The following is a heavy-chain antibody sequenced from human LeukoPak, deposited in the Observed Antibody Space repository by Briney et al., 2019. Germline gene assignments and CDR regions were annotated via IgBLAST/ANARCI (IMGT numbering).Heavy chain of an antibody. CDR3: ARDWGFCASTSCPTSNY. CDR2: IWPDGSNK. J-gene: IGHJ4*02. V-gene: IGHV3-33*01. CDR1: GFAFSSYS. Sequence: GGSLRLSCEAAGFAFSSYSMHWVRQAPGKGLEWVAAIWPDGSNKYYANSVKGRFTISRDNSKNTLYLQMNSLRGDDTAIYYCARDWGFCASTSCPTSNYWGQGTLVTVSS. D-gene: IGHD2-2*01.